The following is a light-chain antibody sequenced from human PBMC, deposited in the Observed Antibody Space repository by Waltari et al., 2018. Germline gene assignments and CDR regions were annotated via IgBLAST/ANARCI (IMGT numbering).Light chain of an antibody. CDR2: DKN. Sequence: SSELTQDPAVSVAMGQTVRITCQGDSLRSYYASWYQQRPGPAPILVMYDKNNRPSGVPDRFSGSTSDKTASLTITGAQAEDEASYYCHSRDASGVGGSFGGGTKLTVL. CDR3: HSRDASGVGGS. CDR1: SLRSYY. J-gene: IGLJ2*01. V-gene: IGLV3-19*01.